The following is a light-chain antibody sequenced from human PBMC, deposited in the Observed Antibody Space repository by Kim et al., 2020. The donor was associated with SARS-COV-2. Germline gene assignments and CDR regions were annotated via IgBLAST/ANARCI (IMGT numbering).Light chain of an antibody. CDR1: QTVLYNSNNKNY. CDR3: QQYSSTPPC. Sequence: DIVMTQSPDSLAVSLGERATLNCKSSQTVLYNSNNKNYLAWYQQKPGQAPKLLIYWASIRESGVSDRFSGSGSETDFTLTISSLQAEDVAVYHCQQYSSTPPCLGQGTKLEI. CDR2: WAS. J-gene: IGKJ2*01. V-gene: IGKV4-1*01.